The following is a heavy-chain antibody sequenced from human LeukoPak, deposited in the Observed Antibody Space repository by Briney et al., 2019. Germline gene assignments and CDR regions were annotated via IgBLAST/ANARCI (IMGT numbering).Heavy chain of an antibody. D-gene: IGHD2-21*02. CDR1: GGTFSNYG. Sequence: GASVKVSCKTSGGTFSNYGISWVRQAPGQGLEWMGGIIPFYGTTNHAQKFQGRVAITADESTSTAYMDRSSLRSEDTAVYYCVRAHCGDDCSPGSFYYYAMAVWGQGTAVIVSS. V-gene: IGHV1-69*13. CDR2: IIPFYGTT. J-gene: IGHJ6*02. CDR3: VRAHCGDDCSPGSFYYYAMAV.